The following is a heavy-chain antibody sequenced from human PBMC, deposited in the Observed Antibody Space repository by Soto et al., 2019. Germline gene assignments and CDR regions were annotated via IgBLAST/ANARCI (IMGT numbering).Heavy chain of an antibody. CDR1: GFTFSSYA. CDR3: AKSDPSGSFNDY. D-gene: IGHD6-25*01. J-gene: IGHJ4*02. Sequence: GSLILSGAASGFTFSSYAMGLVGRAPGKGLEWVSTISGSGGSTYYADSVKGRFTISRDSSKNTLYLQMNSLRAEDTAVYYCAKSDPSGSFNDYWGQGTLVTVSS. V-gene: IGHV3-23*01. CDR2: ISGSGGST.